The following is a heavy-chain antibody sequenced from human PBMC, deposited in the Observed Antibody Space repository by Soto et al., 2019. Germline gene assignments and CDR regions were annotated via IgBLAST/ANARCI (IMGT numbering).Heavy chain of an antibody. V-gene: IGHV4-61*08. Sequence: PSETLSLTCTVSGAALSSGGSFYTWVRQPPGKGLEWLGYIYYSGSTNYNPCLKSRLTISVDTSKNQFSRKLSSVTAADTAVYYCARDRWEHGMDVWGQGTTVTVSS. CDR1: GAALSSGGSF. D-gene: IGHD1-26*01. CDR2: IYYSGST. CDR3: ARDRWEHGMDV. J-gene: IGHJ6*02.